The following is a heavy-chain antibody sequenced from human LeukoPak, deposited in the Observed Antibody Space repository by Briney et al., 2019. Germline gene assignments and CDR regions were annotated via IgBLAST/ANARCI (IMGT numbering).Heavy chain of an antibody. V-gene: IGHV1-18*01. D-gene: IGHD3-16*01. J-gene: IGHJ4*02. CDR1: GYTFTIYG. CDR3: AREFHGGHFDF. Sequence: ASVKVSCKASGYTFTIYGISWVRQAPGQGLEWMGWISAYNGTTNYAQKLQGRVTMTSDTSTSTVYMDLSSLSSEDTAVYYCAREFHGGHFDFWGQGTLVTVSS. CDR2: ISAYNGTT.